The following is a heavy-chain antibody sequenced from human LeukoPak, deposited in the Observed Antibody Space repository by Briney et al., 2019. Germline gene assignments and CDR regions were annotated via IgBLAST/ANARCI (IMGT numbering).Heavy chain of an antibody. V-gene: IGHV4-39*07. Sequence: PSETLSLTCTVSGGSISSSSYYWGWIRQPPGKGLEWIGSIYYSGSTYYNPSLKSRVTISVDTSKNQFSLKLSSVTAADTAVYYCARDHGSGYYMDVWGKGTTVTISS. CDR1: GGSISSSSYY. CDR3: ARDHGSGYYMDV. J-gene: IGHJ6*03. D-gene: IGHD3-10*01. CDR2: IYYSGST.